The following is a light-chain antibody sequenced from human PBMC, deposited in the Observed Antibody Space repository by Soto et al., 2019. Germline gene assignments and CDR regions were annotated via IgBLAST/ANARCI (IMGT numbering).Light chain of an antibody. Sequence: QSVLTQPPSASGTPGQRVTISCSGSSYNIGSNTVNWYQQLPGTAPKLLIYSNTQRPSGVPDRFSGSKSGTSASLAISGLQSEDEADYYCAAWDDSLNGPVFGGGTQLTVL. J-gene: IGLJ7*01. V-gene: IGLV1-44*01. CDR2: SNT. CDR3: AAWDDSLNGPV. CDR1: SYNIGSNT.